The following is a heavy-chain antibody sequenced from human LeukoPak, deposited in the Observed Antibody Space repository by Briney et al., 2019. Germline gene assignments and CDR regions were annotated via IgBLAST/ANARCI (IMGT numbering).Heavy chain of an antibody. CDR1: GGSISNYY. CDR2: IYYSGST. J-gene: IGHJ4*02. D-gene: IGHD3-22*01. V-gene: IGHV4-59*12. Sequence: SETLSLTCTVSGGSISNYYWSWIRQPPGKGLEWIGYIYYSGSTKYNPSLKSRVTISVDTSKNQFSLKLSSVTAADTAVYYCARGRRTYYYDSSGYYYFDYWGQGTLVTVSS. CDR3: ARGRRTYYYDSSGYYYFDY.